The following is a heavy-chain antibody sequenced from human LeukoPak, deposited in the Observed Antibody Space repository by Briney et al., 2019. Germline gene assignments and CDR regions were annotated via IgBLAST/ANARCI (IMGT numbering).Heavy chain of an antibody. J-gene: IGHJ4*02. CDR2: INPAGTET. CDR1: GFSLSTYW. V-gene: IGHV3-7*01. Sequence: GGSLRLSCAASGFSLSTYWVTWVRQAPGTGLEWVANINPAGTETYYVEPVKGRFTISRDNAKNLVYLQMNSLRGEDSAVYHCGRFGYVAGVDLRGQGTLVTVSS. D-gene: IGHD2-21*02. CDR3: GRFGYVAGVDL.